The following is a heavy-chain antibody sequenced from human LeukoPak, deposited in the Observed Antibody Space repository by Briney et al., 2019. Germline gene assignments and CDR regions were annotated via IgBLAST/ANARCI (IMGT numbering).Heavy chain of an antibody. D-gene: IGHD2-21*02. Sequence: GESLRLSCAASGFTFNAYWMFWVRQAPGKGLEWVSRIDSDGSSTIYADSVKGRFTISRDNAKNTLYLQMNSLRAEDTAVYYCSRGKILGDDFDYWGQGTLVTVSS. CDR1: GFTFNAYW. J-gene: IGHJ4*02. CDR3: SRGKILGDDFDY. CDR2: IDSDGSST. V-gene: IGHV3-74*01.